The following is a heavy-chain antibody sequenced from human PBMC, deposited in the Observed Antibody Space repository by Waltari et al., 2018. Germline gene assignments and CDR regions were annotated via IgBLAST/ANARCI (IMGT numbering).Heavy chain of an antibody. Sequence: QVQLVQSGAEVKKPGASVKVSCKASGYTFTSYDINWVRQATGQGLEWMGWMTPNRSNAGYAQKFQGRGTMTRNTSISTAYMELSSLRSDDTSVYYWARAPSGFDPWGQGTLVTVSA. CDR2: MTPNRSNA. J-gene: IGHJ5*02. CDR1: GYTFTSYD. V-gene: IGHV1-8*01. CDR3: ARAPSGFDP.